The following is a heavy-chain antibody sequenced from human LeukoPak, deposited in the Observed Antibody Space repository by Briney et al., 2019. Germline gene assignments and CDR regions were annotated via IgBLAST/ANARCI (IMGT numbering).Heavy chain of an antibody. J-gene: IGHJ5*02. V-gene: IGHV4-34*01. D-gene: IGHD3-10*01. CDR3: ARELYRGLGNWFDP. CDR1: GGSFSGYY. Sequence: SETLSLTCAVYGGSFSGYYWSWIRQPPGKGLEWIGEINHSGSTNYNPSLKSRVTISVDTSKNQFSLKLSSVTAADTAVYYCARELYRGLGNWFDPWGQGTLVTVSS. CDR2: INHSGST.